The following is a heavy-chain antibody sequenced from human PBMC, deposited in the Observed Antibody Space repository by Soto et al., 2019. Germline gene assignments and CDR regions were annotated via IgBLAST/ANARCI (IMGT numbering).Heavy chain of an antibody. D-gene: IGHD6-13*01. Sequence: GGSLRLSWAASGFTFSSDCMHWVRQAPGKGLEWVAVISYDGSNKYYADSVKGRFTISRDNSKNTLYLQMNSLRAEDTAVYYCVRAGPQYSSSWFDYWGQGTLVTVSS. CDR2: ISYDGSNK. CDR3: VRAGPQYSSSWFDY. J-gene: IGHJ4*02. V-gene: IGHV3-30-3*01. CDR1: GFTFSSDC.